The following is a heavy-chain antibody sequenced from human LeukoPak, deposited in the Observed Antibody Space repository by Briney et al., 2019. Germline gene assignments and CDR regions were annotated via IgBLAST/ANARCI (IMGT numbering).Heavy chain of an antibody. V-gene: IGHV3-30*04. CDR2: ISYDGSNK. CDR1: GFTFSSNA. CDR3: ARGERWLQSTPVNY. J-gene: IGHJ4*02. Sequence: GGSLRLSCAASGFTFSSNAMHWVRQAPGKGLEWVAVISYDGSNKYYADSVKGRFTISRDNSKNTLYLQMNSLRAEDTAVYYCARGERWLQSTPVNYWGQGTLVTVSS. D-gene: IGHD5-24*01.